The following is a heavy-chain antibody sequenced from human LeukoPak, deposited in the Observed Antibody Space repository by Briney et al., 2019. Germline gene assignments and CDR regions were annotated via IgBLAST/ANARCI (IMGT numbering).Heavy chain of an antibody. D-gene: IGHD3-22*01. V-gene: IGHV4-59*01. CDR2: IYYSGST. CDR3: ARGTTYYYDSSGYYYVRYFDY. J-gene: IGHJ4*02. Sequence: SETLSLTCTVSGGSISSYYWSWIRQPPGKGLEWIGYIYYSGSTNYNPSLKSRVTISVDTSKNQFSLKLSSVTAADTAVYYCARGTTYYYDSSGYYYVRYFDYWGQGTLVTVS. CDR1: GGSISSYY.